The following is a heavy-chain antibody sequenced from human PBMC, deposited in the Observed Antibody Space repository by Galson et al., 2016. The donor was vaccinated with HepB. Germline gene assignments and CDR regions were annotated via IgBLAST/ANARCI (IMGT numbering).Heavy chain of an antibody. V-gene: IGHV4-34*01. J-gene: IGHJ3*02. Sequence: SETLSLTCDVYSGSSTAYFWSWVCQFPQKGLEWIGEVNHSGSTNYHPSLKRRVTISEDTAKDQLSIHLRSLTAADTAVYYCASLSVSGEVVGVYDIWGQGTMVIVSS. CDR3: ASLSVSGEVVGVYDI. CDR2: VNHSGST. D-gene: IGHD3-3*01. CDR1: SGSSTAYF.